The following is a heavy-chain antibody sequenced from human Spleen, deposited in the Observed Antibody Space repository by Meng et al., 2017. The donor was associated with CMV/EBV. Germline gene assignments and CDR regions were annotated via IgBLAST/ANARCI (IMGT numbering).Heavy chain of an antibody. D-gene: IGHD2-2*01. Sequence: ESLKISCTVSGDSITSHDYYWSWIRQPPGKGLEWIGEINHSGSTNYNPSLKSRVTISVDTSKNQFSLKLSSVTAADTAVYSCARGRTYCSSTSCPGNWFDPWGQGTLVTVSS. CDR2: INHSGST. J-gene: IGHJ5*02. CDR1: GDSITSHDYY. V-gene: IGHV4-34*01. CDR3: ARGRTYCSSTSCPGNWFDP.